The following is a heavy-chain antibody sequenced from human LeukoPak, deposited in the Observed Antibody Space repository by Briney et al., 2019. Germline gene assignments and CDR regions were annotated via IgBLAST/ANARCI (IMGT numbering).Heavy chain of an antibody. Sequence: PGRSLRLSCAASGFTFSSYGMHWVRQAPGKGLEWVAVISYDGSNKYYADSVKGRFTISRDNSKNTLYLQMNSLRAGDTAVYYCAKGPVGDAFDIWGQGTMVTVSS. D-gene: IGHD2-2*01. J-gene: IGHJ3*02. V-gene: IGHV3-30*18. CDR3: AKGPVGDAFDI. CDR1: GFTFSSYG. CDR2: ISYDGSNK.